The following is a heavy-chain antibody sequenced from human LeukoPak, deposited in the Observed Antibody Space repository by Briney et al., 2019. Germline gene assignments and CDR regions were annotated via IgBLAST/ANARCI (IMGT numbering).Heavy chain of an antibody. J-gene: IGHJ4*02. V-gene: IGHV3-13*05. D-gene: IGHD2-2*01. CDR3: ARGRYCSSTSCYGKNEFDY. CDR2: IGTAGDP. Sequence: GGSLRLSCAASGFTFSSYDMHWVRQATGKGLEWVSVIGTAGDPYYPGSVKGRFTISRENAKNSLYLQMNSLRAGDTAVYYCARGRYCSSTSCYGKNEFDYWGQGTLVTVSS. CDR1: GFTFSSYD.